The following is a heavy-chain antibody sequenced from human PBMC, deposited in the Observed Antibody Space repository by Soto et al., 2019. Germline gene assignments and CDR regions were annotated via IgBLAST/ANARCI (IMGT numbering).Heavy chain of an antibody. V-gene: IGHV3-23*01. Sequence: EVQLLESGGGLVQPGGSLRLSCAASGFTFSSYAMSWVRQAPGKGLEWVSAISGSGGSTYYADSVKGRFTISRDNSKNTLYLQMNSLRAEDTAVYYCSTQPRITIFGVVTPYYYGMDVWGQGTTVTVSS. CDR3: STQPRITIFGVVTPYYYGMDV. CDR2: ISGSGGST. CDR1: GFTFSSYA. D-gene: IGHD3-3*01. J-gene: IGHJ6*02.